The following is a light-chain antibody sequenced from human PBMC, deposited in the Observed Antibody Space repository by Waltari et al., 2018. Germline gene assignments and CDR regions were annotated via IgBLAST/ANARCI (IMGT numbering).Light chain of an antibody. CDR3: QQYYATPYT. V-gene: IGKV4-1*01. J-gene: IGKJ2*01. Sequence: DIVMTQSPDPLAVSLRERATINSQYRPSVCYSTNNMNHLAWYQQKPGQPPNLLIYWATTRESGVPDRFSGSGSGTDFTLTISSLQAEDVAVYYCQQYYATPYTFGQGTRLEIK. CDR1: PSVCYSTNNMNH. CDR2: WAT.